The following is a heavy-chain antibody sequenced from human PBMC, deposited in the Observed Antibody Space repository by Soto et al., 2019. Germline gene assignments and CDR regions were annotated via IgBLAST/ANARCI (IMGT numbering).Heavy chain of an antibody. CDR2: INHSGST. CDR3: ARGRGITGTTWFDP. J-gene: IGHJ5*02. CDR1: GGSFSGYY. V-gene: IGHV4-34*01. D-gene: IGHD1-7*01. Sequence: KASETLSLTCAVYGGSFSGYYWSWIRQPPGKGLEWIGEINHSGSTNYNPSLKSRVTISVDTSKNQFSLKLSSVTAADTAVYYCARGRGITGTTWFDPWGQGTLVTVSS.